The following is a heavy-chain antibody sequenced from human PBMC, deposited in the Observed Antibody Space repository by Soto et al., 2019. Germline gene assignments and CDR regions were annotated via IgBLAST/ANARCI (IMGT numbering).Heavy chain of an antibody. Sequence: ASVKVSCKASGYTFSSYGISWVRQAPGQGLEWMGWISAYTGKTNYAQKLQGRVTMTTDTSTSTAYMEVRSLRSDDTAVYYCARHHGPTTSENWFDPWGQGTLVTVSS. J-gene: IGHJ5*02. CDR2: ISAYTGKT. D-gene: IGHD5-12*01. V-gene: IGHV1-18*04. CDR3: ARHHGPTTSENWFDP. CDR1: GYTFSSYG.